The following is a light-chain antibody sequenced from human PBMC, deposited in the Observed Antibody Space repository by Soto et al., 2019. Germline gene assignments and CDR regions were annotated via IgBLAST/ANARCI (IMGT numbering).Light chain of an antibody. CDR2: EDS. CDR3: QAWDSSTDRVV. CDR1: KLGDKY. J-gene: IGLJ2*01. V-gene: IGLV3-1*01. Sequence: SYELTQPPSVSVSPGQTASITCSGDKLGDKYVSWYHQKPGQSPVLVIYEDSKRPSGIPERFSGPNSGNTATLIISGTQTMDEADYYCQAWDSSTDRVVFGGGTKLTVL.